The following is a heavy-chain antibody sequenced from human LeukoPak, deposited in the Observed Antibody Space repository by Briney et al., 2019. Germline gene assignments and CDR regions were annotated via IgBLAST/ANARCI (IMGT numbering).Heavy chain of an antibody. CDR2: ISSSSSTI. J-gene: IGHJ6*03. CDR3: ARDGYYDILTGYFHYYYYYYMDV. V-gene: IGHV3-48*01. D-gene: IGHD3-9*01. CDR1: GFTFSSYS. Sequence: PGGSLRLSCAASGFTFSSYSMNWVRQAPGKGLEWVSYISSSSSTIYYADSVKGRFTISRDNAKNSLYLQMNSLRVEDTAVYYCARDGYYDILTGYFHYYYYYYMDVWGKGTTVTVSS.